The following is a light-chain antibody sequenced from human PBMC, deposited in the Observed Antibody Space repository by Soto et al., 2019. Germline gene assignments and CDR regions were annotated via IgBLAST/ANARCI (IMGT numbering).Light chain of an antibody. Sequence: DIQMTQSPSTLPASVGDRVTISCRASERISNWLAWYQQKPGKGPKLLIYDASDLESGVPSRFSGSASGTEFTLSISSLQPDDFATYYCQHYNTYPWTFGQGTKVEIK. V-gene: IGKV1-5*01. CDR2: DAS. CDR3: QHYNTYPWT. CDR1: ERISNW. J-gene: IGKJ1*01.